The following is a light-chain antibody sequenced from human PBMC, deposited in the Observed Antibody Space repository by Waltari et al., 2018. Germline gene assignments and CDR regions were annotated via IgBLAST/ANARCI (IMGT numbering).Light chain of an antibody. CDR1: QGNSNY. J-gene: IGKJ4*01. Sequence: DIQMTQSPSYLSASVGDRVTITCRASQGNSNYLTWFQQQPGNAPKSLIYAASSLQSGVPSKFSGSGSGTDFTRTISSLQPEDFATYYCQQYNSYPLTFGGGTKVEIK. CDR3: QQYNSYPLT. CDR2: AAS. V-gene: IGKV1-16*02.